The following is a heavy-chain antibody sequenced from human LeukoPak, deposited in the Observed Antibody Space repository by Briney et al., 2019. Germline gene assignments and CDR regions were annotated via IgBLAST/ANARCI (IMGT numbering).Heavy chain of an antibody. CDR3: ARGPPRITGTTLITNYYGMDV. Sequence: ASVKVSCKASGYTFTGYYMYWVRQAPGQGLEWMGWINPNSGGTNYAQKFQGRVTMTRDTSISTAYMELSRLRSDDTAVYYCARGPPRITGTTLITNYYGMDVWGQGTTVTVSS. CDR2: INPNSGGT. J-gene: IGHJ6*02. CDR1: GYTFTGYY. D-gene: IGHD1-20*01. V-gene: IGHV1-2*02.